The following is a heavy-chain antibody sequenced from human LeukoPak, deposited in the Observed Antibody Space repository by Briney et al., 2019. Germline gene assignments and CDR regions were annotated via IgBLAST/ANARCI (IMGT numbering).Heavy chain of an antibody. CDR1: GYTFTSYY. CDR2: INPSGGST. J-gene: IGHJ4*02. CDR3: ARFEAESYDSRGYYDY. V-gene: IGHV1-46*01. D-gene: IGHD3-22*01. Sequence: ASVKVSCKASGYTFTSYYMHWVRQAPGQGLEWMGIINPSGGSTSYARKFQGRVTMTRDTSTSTVYMKLSSLRSEDTAVYYCARFEAESYDSRGYYDYWGQGTLVTVSS.